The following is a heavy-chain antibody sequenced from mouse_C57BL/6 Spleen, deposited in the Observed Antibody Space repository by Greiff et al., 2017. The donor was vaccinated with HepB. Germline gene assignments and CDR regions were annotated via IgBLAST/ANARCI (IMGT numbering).Heavy chain of an antibody. Sequence: EVQRVESGPGLVKPSQSLSLTCSVTGYSITSGYYWNWIRQFPGNKLEWMGYISYDGSNNYNPSLKNRISITRDTSKNQFFLKLNSVTTEDTATYYCAREGWAAFAYWGQGTLVTVSA. V-gene: IGHV3-6*01. CDR3: AREGWAAFAY. CDR2: ISYDGSN. D-gene: IGHD3-3*01. J-gene: IGHJ3*01. CDR1: GYSITSGYY.